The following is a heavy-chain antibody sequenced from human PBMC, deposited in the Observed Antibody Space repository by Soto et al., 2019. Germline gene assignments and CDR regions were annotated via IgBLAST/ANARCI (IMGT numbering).Heavy chain of an antibody. J-gene: IGHJ4*02. Sequence: QVQLVESGGGVVQPGRSLRLSCAASGFTFSSYGMHWVRQAPGKGLEWVAVISYDGSNKYYADAVKGRFTISRENSKNTLYLQMNSLRAEDTAVYYCAGEFEYYFDYWGQGTLVTVSS. CDR1: GFTFSSYG. CDR3: AGEFEYYFDY. CDR2: ISYDGSNK. V-gene: IGHV3-30*03. D-gene: IGHD3-10*01.